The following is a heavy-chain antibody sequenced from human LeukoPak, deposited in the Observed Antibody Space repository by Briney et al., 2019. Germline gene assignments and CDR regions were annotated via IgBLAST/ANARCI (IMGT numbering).Heavy chain of an antibody. CDR3: ATDGAGFDT. CDR1: GFTFNDYY. CDR2: INIGGTNT. V-gene: IGHV3-11*01. J-gene: IGHJ5*02. Sequence: GGSLRLSCAASGFTFNDYYMSWIRQAPGKGLEWLSYINIGGTNTHYTDSVKGRFTISRDNAKKSLYLEMNNLRAKATAVYYCATDGAGFDTWGRGTLVNVSS.